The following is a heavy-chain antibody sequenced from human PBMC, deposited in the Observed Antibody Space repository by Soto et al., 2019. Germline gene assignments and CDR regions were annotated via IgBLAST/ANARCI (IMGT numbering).Heavy chain of an antibody. V-gene: IGHV3-74*01. CDR2: ITPAGSST. J-gene: IGHJ4*02. CDR1: GFTFSSYW. CDR3: ARDLIIVDTPGDDFDY. D-gene: IGHD5-12*01. Sequence: EVQLVESGGGLVQPGGSLRLSCATSGFTFSSYWMHWVRQAPGKGLMWVSRITPAGSSTSYADSVKGRFTISRDNAKNTLYLQMNSLRAEDTAIYYCARDLIIVDTPGDDFDYWGQGTLVAVSS.